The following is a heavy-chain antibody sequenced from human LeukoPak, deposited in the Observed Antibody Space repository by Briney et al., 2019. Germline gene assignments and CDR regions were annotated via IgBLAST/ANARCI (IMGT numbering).Heavy chain of an antibody. Sequence: PSETLSLTCAVYGGSFSGYYWSWIRQPPGKGLEWIGEINHSGSTNYNPSLKSRVTISVDTSKNQFSLKLSSVTAADTAVYYCARDQGYGDYVSWYNWFDPWGQGTLVTVSS. V-gene: IGHV4-34*01. CDR1: GGSFSGYY. J-gene: IGHJ5*02. D-gene: IGHD4-17*01. CDR2: INHSGST. CDR3: ARDQGYGDYVSWYNWFDP.